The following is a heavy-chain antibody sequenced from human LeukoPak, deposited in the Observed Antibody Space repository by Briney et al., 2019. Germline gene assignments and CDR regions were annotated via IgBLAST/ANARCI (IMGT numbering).Heavy chain of an antibody. Sequence: GGSLRLSCAASGFTFSSYWMSWVRQAPGKGLEWVANIKQDGSEKAYVDSVKGRFTISRGNAKNSLYLQLNSLRAEDTAVYYCAREAYPPPGAYYYYGMDVWGQGTTVTVSS. CDR2: IKQDGSEK. D-gene: IGHD2-2*01. CDR1: GFTFSSYW. J-gene: IGHJ6*02. V-gene: IGHV3-7*01. CDR3: AREAYPPPGAYYYYGMDV.